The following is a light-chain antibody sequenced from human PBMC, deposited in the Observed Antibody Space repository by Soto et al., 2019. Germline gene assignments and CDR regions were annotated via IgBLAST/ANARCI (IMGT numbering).Light chain of an antibody. CDR3: SSYTGSSTLI. CDR1: SSDVGGYNF. CDR2: DVS. J-gene: IGLJ2*01. Sequence: QSALTQPASVSGSPGQTVTFSCTGASSDVGGYNFVSWYQQHTGKAPKLMIYDVSNRPSGISSRFSGSKSGNTASLTISGLQAGDEADYYCSSYTGSSTLIFGGGTKLTVL. V-gene: IGLV2-14*01.